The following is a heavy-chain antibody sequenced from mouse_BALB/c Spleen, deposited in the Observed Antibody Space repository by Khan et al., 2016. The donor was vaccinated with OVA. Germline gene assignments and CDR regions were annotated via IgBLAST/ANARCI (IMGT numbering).Heavy chain of an antibody. J-gene: IGHJ2*01. CDR2: ISTYSGNT. D-gene: IGHD2-3*01. CDR1: GYTFTDYA. Sequence: QVQLQQSGPELVRPGVSVKISCKGSGYTFTDYAMYWVKQSHAKSLEWIGLISTYSGNTNYNPMFKGKATMTVDKSSSTAYMELARLTSEDSAIYYCARPAYDGYYDYWGQGTTLTVSS. CDR3: ARPAYDGYYDY. V-gene: IGHV1S137*01.